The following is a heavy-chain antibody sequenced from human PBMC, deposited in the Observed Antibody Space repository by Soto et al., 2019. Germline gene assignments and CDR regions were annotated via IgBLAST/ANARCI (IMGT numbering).Heavy chain of an antibody. CDR1: GGSFSGYY. D-gene: IGHD2-15*01. J-gene: IGHJ5*02. V-gene: IGHV4-34*01. CDR2: INHSGST. CDR3: ARGIYCSGGSCYKGRTNWFDP. Sequence: QVQLQQWGAGLLKPSETLSLTCAVYGGSFSGYYWSWIRQPPGKGLEWIGEINHSGSTNYNPSLKSRVTISVDTSKNQCSLKLSSVTAADTAVYYCARGIYCSGGSCYKGRTNWFDPWGQGTLVTVSS.